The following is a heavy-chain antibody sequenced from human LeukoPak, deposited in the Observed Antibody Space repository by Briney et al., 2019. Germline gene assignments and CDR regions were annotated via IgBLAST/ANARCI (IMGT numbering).Heavy chain of an antibody. D-gene: IGHD2-15*01. Sequence: SETLSLTCTVSGYSISSGYYWGWIRQPPGKGLEWIGSIYHSGSTYYNPSLKSRVTISVDTSKNQFSLKLSSVTAADTAVYYCARRQSGPELHWYFDLWGRGTLVTVSS. V-gene: IGHV4-38-2*02. J-gene: IGHJ2*01. CDR1: GYSISSGYY. CDR3: ARRQSGPELHWYFDL. CDR2: IYHSGST.